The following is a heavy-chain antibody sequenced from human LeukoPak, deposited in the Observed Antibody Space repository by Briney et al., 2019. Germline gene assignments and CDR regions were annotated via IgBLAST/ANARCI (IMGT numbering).Heavy chain of an antibody. V-gene: IGHV3-23*01. CDR2: ISGSGGST. CDR1: GFTFSSYA. J-gene: IGHJ5*02. D-gene: IGHD3-10*01. CDR3: AKDPRITMVRGVTPFDP. Sequence: GGSLRLSCAASGFTFSSYAMSWVRQAPGKGLELVSAISGSGGSTYYADSVKGRFTISRDNAKNTLYLQMHSLRAEDTAVYYCAKDPRITMVRGVTPFDPWGQGTLVTVSS.